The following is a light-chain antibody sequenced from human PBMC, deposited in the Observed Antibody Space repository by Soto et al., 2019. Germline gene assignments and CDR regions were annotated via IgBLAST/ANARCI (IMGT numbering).Light chain of an antibody. CDR3: QSYDSSLSGSV. CDR1: SSNIGAGYD. Sequence: QSVLTQPPSVSGAPGQRVNISCTGSSSNIGAGYDVHWYQQLPGTAPKLLIYGNSNRPSGVPDRFSGSKPGTSASLAITGLQAEDEADYYCQSYDSSLSGSVFGGGTKLTVL. V-gene: IGLV1-40*01. J-gene: IGLJ2*01. CDR2: GNS.